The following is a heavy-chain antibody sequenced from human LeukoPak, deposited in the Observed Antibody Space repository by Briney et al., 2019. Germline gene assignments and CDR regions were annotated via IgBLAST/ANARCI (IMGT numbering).Heavy chain of an antibody. Sequence: ASVTVSCKASGYTFTSYYMHWVRQAPGQGLEWMGIINPSGGSTSYAQKFQGRVTMTRDTSTSTVYMELSSLRSEDTAVYYCARDVDTAMVVDAWFDPWGQGTLVTVSS. V-gene: IGHV1-46*01. J-gene: IGHJ5*02. CDR3: ARDVDTAMVVDAWFDP. CDR2: INPSGGST. D-gene: IGHD5-18*01. CDR1: GYTFTSYY.